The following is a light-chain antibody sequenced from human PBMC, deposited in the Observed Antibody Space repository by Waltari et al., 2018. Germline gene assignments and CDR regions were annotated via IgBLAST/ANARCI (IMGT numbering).Light chain of an antibody. CDR1: QRVGSD. V-gene: IGKV3-15*01. CDR2: GSY. J-gene: IGKJ5*01. CDR3: QQYDKWPPIT. Sequence: EVVMTQSPATLSLSPGERATLSCRAMQRVGSDVAWYQQKPGQAPRLLFYGSYTRATGVPGRFSASGSDTDFTLTISSLRSEDFGVYYCQQYDKWPPITFGQGTRLEIK.